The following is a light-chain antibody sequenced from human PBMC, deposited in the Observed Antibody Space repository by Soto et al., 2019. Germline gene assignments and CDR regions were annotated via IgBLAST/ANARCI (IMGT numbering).Light chain of an antibody. J-gene: IGKJ3*01. CDR1: QSVSSN. V-gene: IGKV3-15*01. Sequence: EIVMTQSPATLSVSPGERATLSCRASQSVSSNLAWYQQKPGQVPRLLIYGASTRATGIPARFSGSGSGTEFTLTISSLQSEDVAVYYCQQYNNWPPFTFGPGTKVDIK. CDR3: QQYNNWPPFT. CDR2: GAS.